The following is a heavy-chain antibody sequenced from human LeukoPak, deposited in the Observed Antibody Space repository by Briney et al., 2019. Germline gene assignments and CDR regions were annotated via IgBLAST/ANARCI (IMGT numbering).Heavy chain of an antibody. CDR2: IYYSGST. CDR1: GGSISSYY. V-gene: IGHV4-59*01. D-gene: IGHD3-10*01. CDR3: ARAHYYGSGSYYSCWFDP. Sequence: KTSETLSLTCTVSGGSISSYYWSWIRQPPGKGLEWIGYIYYSGSTNYNPSLKSRVTISVDTSKNQFSLKLSSVTAADTAVYYCARAHYYGSGSYYSCWFDPWGQGTLVTVSS. J-gene: IGHJ5*02.